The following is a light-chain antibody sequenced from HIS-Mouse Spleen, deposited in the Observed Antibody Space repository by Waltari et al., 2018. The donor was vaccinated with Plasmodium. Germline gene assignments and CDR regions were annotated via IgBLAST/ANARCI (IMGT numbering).Light chain of an antibody. CDR1: QSISSW. V-gene: IGKV1-5*03. CDR2: KAS. CDR3: QQYNSYSWT. J-gene: IGKJ1*01. Sequence: DIQMTQSPSPLSASVRARVTITCRARQSISSWLAWYQQKPGKAPKRLIYKASSLERGVPSRFSGSGSGTEFTLTISSLQPDDFATYYCQQYNSYSWTFGQGTKVEIK.